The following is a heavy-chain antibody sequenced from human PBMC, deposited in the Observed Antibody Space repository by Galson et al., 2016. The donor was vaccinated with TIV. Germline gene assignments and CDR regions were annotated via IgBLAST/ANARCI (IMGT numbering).Heavy chain of an antibody. Sequence: SLRLSCAASGFTFSDYWMTWVRLTPGKGLEWVANIREDGREEYYVDSVTGRFTVSRDNARNSLFLQMTSLRAEGTAIHYCAREKAVGPALLDFWGQGVPVTVSP. V-gene: IGHV3-7*03. CDR3: AREKAVGPALLDF. CDR2: IREDGREE. J-gene: IGHJ4*02. D-gene: IGHD2-15*01. CDR1: GFTFSDYW.